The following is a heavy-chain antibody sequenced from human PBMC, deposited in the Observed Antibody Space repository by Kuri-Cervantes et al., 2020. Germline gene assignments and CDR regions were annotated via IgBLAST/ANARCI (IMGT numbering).Heavy chain of an antibody. V-gene: IGHV3-66*02. CDR1: GFTVSSNY. CDR2: IYSGGST. D-gene: IGHD3/OR15-3a*01. Sequence: GESLKISCAASGFTVSSNYMSWVRQASGKGLEWVSVIYSGGSTYYADPVKGRLTISRDNSKNTLYLQVNSLRVEDTAMYYCARDYVFWNAFVEGSEYWGQGTRVTVSS. J-gene: IGHJ4*02. CDR3: ARDYVFWNAFVEGSEY.